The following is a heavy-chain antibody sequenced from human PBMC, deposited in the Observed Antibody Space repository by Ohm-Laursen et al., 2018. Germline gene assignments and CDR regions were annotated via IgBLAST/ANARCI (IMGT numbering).Heavy chain of an antibody. D-gene: IGHD5-18*01. CDR1: GYTFTDYY. J-gene: IGHJ5*02. Sequence: GASVTVSCKASGYTFTDYYIHWVRQAPGQGLEWMGWINPNSGGTNYAQNFQGRVTMTRDTSISTAYTELSSLRSDDTAVYYCVGYKSGFDPWGQGTLVTVSS. CDR3: VGYKSGFDP. CDR2: INPNSGGT. V-gene: IGHV1-2*02.